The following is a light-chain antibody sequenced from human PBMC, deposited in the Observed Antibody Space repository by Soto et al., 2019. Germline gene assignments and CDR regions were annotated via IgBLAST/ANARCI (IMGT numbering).Light chain of an antibody. J-gene: IGLJ7*01. Sequence: QSVLTQPASVSGSPGQSITISCTGANSDIGASNYVSWYQHHPDEAPKLLLFDVSERPSGVSARFSGTKSGNTASLTISGLQTEDEAGYYCASYTRRSSGVFGGGTQLTVL. CDR2: DVS. CDR1: NSDIGASNY. CDR3: ASYTRRSSGV. V-gene: IGLV2-14*03.